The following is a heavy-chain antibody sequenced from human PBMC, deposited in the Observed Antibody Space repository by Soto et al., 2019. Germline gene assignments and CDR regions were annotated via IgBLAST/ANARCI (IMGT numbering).Heavy chain of an antibody. CDR2: IYYSGST. D-gene: IGHD3-10*01. V-gene: IGHV4-61*01. CDR3: ARDWGQYYYGSGTSPLRSNWFDP. CDR1: GGSVRRGCYY. J-gene: IGHJ5*02. Sequence: PSETPSLTCTVSGGSVRRGCYYSSWVRQPPGEGLGWDGYIYYSGSTNYNPSLKSRVTISVDTSKNQFSLKLSSVTAADTAVYYCARDWGQYYYGSGTSPLRSNWFDPWGQGTLVTVSS.